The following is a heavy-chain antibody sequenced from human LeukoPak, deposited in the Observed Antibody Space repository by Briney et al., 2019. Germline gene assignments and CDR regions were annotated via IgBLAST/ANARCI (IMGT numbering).Heavy chain of an antibody. V-gene: IGHV1-18*01. J-gene: IGHJ4*02. CDR2: ISAYNGNT. Sequence: GASVKVSCKASGYTFTSYGISWVRQAPGQGLEWMGWISAYNGNTNYAQKLQGRVTMTTDTSTSTAYMELRSLRSNDTAVYYCARGAQKAARALGFGYWGQGTLVTVSS. CDR3: ARGAQKAARALGFGY. CDR1: GYTFTSYG. D-gene: IGHD6-6*01.